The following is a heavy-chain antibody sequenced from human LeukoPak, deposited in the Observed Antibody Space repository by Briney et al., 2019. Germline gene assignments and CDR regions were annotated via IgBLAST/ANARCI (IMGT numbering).Heavy chain of an antibody. CDR2: INHSGST. CDR3: ARGVPDIVVVPAPRGGWFDP. V-gene: IGHV4-34*01. Sequence: SETLSPTCAVYGGSSSGYYWSWIRQPPGKGLEWIGEINHSGSTNYNPSLKSRVTISVDTSKNQFSLKLSSVTAADTAVYYCARGVPDIVVVPAPRGGWFDPWGQGTLVTVSS. CDR1: GGSSSGYY. J-gene: IGHJ5*02. D-gene: IGHD2-2*01.